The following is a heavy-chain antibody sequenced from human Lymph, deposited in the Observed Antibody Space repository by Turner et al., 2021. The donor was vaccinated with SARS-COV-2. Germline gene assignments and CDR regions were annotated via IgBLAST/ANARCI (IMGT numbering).Heavy chain of an antibody. V-gene: IGHV3-30*04. D-gene: IGHD3-10*01. Sequence: QVQLLESGGGVVQPGWSLRLSSPASGFTFSTYAIYWVRQAPGKGLEWVAVISYDGSNKYYADSVKGRFTISRDNSKNTLYLQMNSLRAEDTAVYYCARYASGGYFYYGMDVWGQGTTVTVSS. CDR2: ISYDGSNK. CDR1: GFTFSTYA. J-gene: IGHJ6*02. CDR3: ARYASGGYFYYGMDV.